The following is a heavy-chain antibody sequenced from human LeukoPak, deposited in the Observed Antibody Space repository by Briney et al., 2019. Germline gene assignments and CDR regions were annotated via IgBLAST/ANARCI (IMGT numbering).Heavy chain of an antibody. CDR2: IYSGGST. J-gene: IGHJ4*02. Sequence: GGSLRLSCAASGFTVSSNYMSWVRQAPGKGLEWVSVIYSGGSTYYADSVKGRFTISRDNSKNTLYLQMNRLRAEDTAVYYCARVAFRSSSYISGIDYWGQGTLVTVSS. CDR1: GFTVSSNY. D-gene: IGHD6-6*01. V-gene: IGHV3-53*01. CDR3: ARVAFRSSSYISGIDY.